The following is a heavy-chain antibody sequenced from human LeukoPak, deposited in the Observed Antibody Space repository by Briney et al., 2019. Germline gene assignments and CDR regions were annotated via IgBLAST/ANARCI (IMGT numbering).Heavy chain of an antibody. CDR2: INSNGGST. CDR3: ARGFGELLTLDY. D-gene: IGHD3-10*01. J-gene: IGHJ4*02. V-gene: IGHV3-64*01. CDR1: GFTVSSNY. Sequence: GGSLRLSCTASGFTVSSNYMSWVRQAPGKGLEYVSAINSNGGSTYYANSVKGRFTISRDNSRNTLYLQMGSLRAEDMAVYYCARGFGELLTLDYWGQGTLVTVSS.